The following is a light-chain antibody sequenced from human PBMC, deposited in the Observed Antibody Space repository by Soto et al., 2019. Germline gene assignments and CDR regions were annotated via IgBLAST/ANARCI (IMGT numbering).Light chain of an antibody. CDR3: QHRSNWPIT. CDR2: DAS. V-gene: IGKV3-11*01. CDR1: QSVSSY. J-gene: IGKJ5*01. Sequence: EFVLTQSPATMSLSPGERATLSCRASQSVSSYLAWYQQKPGQAPRLLIYDASNKATGIPARFSGSGSGTDFTLTISSLEPEDFAVYYCQHRSNWPITFGQGTRLEIK.